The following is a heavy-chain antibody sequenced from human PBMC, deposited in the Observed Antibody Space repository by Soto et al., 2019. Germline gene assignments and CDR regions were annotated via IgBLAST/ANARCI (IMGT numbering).Heavy chain of an antibody. Sequence: QVHLQEAGPGLVKPSETLSLICTVSGGSLTSYYWSWVRQPVGKGLEWVGRIYSDGSTNNSPSPSLYSRVTMSLGTSTNQFSVGLSSVTAADTAIYYCSRVDCSNTNRRTRGMDGWGQGTTVTVSS. CDR3: SRVDCSNTNRRTRGMDG. V-gene: IGHV4-4*07. J-gene: IGHJ6*02. CDR1: GGSLTSYY. D-gene: IGHD2-2*01. CDR2: IYSDGST.